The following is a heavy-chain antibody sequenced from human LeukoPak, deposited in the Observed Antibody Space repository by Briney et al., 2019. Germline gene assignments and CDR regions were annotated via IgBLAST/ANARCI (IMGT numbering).Heavy chain of an antibody. V-gene: IGHV3-30*18. CDR1: GFTFSSYG. CDR3: AKDGSGGVRTSFTHYYYYGMDI. J-gene: IGHJ6*02. D-gene: IGHD3-10*01. CDR2: ISYDGSNK. Sequence: GGSLRLSCAASGFTFSSYGMHWVRQAPGKGLEWVAVISYDGSNKYYADSVKGRFTISRDNSKDTLYLQMNSLRAEDTAVYYCAKDGSGGVRTSFTHYYYYGMDIWGQGTTVTVSS.